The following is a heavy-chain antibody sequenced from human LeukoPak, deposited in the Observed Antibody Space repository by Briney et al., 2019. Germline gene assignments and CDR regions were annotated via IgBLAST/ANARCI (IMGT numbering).Heavy chain of an antibody. D-gene: IGHD2-15*01. J-gene: IGHJ6*02. CDR3: AKDRYCSGCYYFYGMDV. V-gene: IGHV3-23*01. Sequence: QSGGSLRLSCAASGFTFNTNAMSWVRQAPGKGLEWVSAISGRTGGTYYADSVKDRFTISRDNSRNTLYLQMNSLRAEDTAIYYCAKDRYCSGCYYFYGMDVWGQGTTVTVSS. CDR1: GFTFNTNA. CDR2: ISGRTGGT.